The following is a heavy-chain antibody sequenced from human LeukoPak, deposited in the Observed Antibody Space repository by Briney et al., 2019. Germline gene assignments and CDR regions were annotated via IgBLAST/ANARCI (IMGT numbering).Heavy chain of an antibody. CDR2: INSDGSIT. Sequence: GRSLRLSCAASGFTFTTYWMHWVRQAPGKGLVWVSHINSDGSITSYADSVKGRFTISRDNAKNTLYLQMNSLRAEDTAVYYCARDAVDTANAVWGQGTTVTVSS. J-gene: IGHJ6*02. D-gene: IGHD5-18*01. V-gene: IGHV3-74*01. CDR3: ARDAVDTANAV. CDR1: GFTFTTYW.